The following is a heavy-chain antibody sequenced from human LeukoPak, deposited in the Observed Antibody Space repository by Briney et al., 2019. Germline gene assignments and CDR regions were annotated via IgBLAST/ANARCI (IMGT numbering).Heavy chain of an antibody. V-gene: IGHV5-10-1*01. CDR2: IDPSDSYT. CDR1: GYSFTSYW. CDR3: ARVYGDYAPEYLQH. Sequence: GESLKISCKGSGYSFTSYWISWLRQMPGKGLEWMGRIDPSDSYTNYSPSFQGHVTISADKSISTAYLQWSSLKASDTAMYYCARVYGDYAPEYLQHWGQGTLVTVSS. J-gene: IGHJ1*01. D-gene: IGHD4-17*01.